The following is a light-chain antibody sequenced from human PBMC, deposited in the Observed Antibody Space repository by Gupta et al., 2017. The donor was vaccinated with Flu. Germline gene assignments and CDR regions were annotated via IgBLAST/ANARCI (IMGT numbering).Light chain of an antibody. V-gene: IGKV1-39*01. Sequence: DIQMTQSPSSLSAFVGDRVTITCRTSQSISDYLNWYQQKPGKAPNLLIYSASTLQDGVPSRFIGSGSGTXFTLTIXGLQPDDFATYYCQKSNRTPYIFGXGTKVEIK. CDR2: SAS. J-gene: IGKJ4*01. CDR3: QKSNRTPYI. CDR1: QSISDY.